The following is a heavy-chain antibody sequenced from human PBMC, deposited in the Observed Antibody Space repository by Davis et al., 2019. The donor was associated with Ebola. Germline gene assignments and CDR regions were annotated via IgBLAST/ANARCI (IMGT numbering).Heavy chain of an antibody. J-gene: IGHJ4*02. CDR3: ARELFGGRGVSYSGYFDY. CDR2: IHYSGSV. Sequence: PSETLSLTCTVSGGSISSGDYYWSWIRQHPGKGLEWIGYIHYSGSVYYNPSLQSRIAISVDTSKNQFSLKLASVTVADTAVYYCARELFGGRGVSYSGYFDYWGQGTLVTVSS. D-gene: IGHD2-21*01. V-gene: IGHV4-31*03. CDR1: GGSISSGDYY.